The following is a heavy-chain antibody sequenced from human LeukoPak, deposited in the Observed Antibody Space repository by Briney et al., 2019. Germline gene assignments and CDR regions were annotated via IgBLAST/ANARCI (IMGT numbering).Heavy chain of an antibody. CDR1: GFTFSSYW. CDR2: IKRDGSEK. Sequence: GGSLRLSCAASGFTFSSYWMSWVRQAPGKGLEWVANIKRDGSEKYYVDSVKGRFTISRDNAKNSLYLQMNSLRAEDTAVYYCARARCSSTSCYDYYYMDVWGKGTTVTVSS. D-gene: IGHD2-2*01. V-gene: IGHV3-7*01. J-gene: IGHJ6*03. CDR3: ARARCSSTSCYDYYYMDV.